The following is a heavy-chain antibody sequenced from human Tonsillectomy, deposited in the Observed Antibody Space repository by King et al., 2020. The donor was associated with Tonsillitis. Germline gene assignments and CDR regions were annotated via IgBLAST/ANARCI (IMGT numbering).Heavy chain of an antibody. Sequence: VQLVESGGALIQSGGSLRLSCAASGFTVSRNHMSWVRQAPGKGLEWVSVIYRDGTTYYADSVKGRFTISRDNSKNTVYLRMNSLRAEDTAVYYCTRDYSGSGSHSLSEQWGQGTLVTVSS. CDR3: TRDYSGSGSHSLSEQ. D-gene: IGHD3-10*01. CDR2: IYRDGTT. CDR1: GFTVSRNH. J-gene: IGHJ1*01. V-gene: IGHV3-53*01.